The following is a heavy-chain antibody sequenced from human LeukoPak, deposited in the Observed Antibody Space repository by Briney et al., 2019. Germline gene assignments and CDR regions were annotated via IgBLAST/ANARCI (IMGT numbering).Heavy chain of an antibody. V-gene: IGHV4-39*01. Sequence: SETLSLTCTVSGGSISSSSYYWGWIGQPPGKGLEWIGSIYYSGSTYYNPSLKSRVTISVDTSKNQFSLKLSSVTAADTAVYYCARQRYYYDSSGYNFDYWGQGTLVTVSS. CDR1: GGSISSSSYY. D-gene: IGHD3-22*01. CDR3: ARQRYYYDSSGYNFDY. CDR2: IYYSGST. J-gene: IGHJ4*02.